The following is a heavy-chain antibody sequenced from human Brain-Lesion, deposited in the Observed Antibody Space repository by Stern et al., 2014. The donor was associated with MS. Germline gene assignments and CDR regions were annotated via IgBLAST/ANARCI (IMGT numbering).Heavy chain of an antibody. Sequence: VQLLESGPGLVKPSETLSLTCTVSGGSISSSTYYWAWIRQPPGKGLEWIGNIYYSGFTYYNPSLKSRVTISVDMSKNQFPLKLSSVTAADTAIYYCARHDSVPRPSQLYSARDRGPGYFDYWGQGTLVTVS. J-gene: IGHJ4*02. CDR2: IYYSGFT. D-gene: IGHD1-26*01. CDR3: ARHDSVPRPSQLYSARDRGPGYFDY. V-gene: IGHV4-39*01. CDR1: GGSISSSTYY.